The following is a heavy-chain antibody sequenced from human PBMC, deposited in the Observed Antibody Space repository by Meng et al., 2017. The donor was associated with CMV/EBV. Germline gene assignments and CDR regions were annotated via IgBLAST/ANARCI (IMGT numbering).Heavy chain of an antibody. D-gene: IGHD2-2*02. CDR2: IYTSGST. V-gene: IGHV4-4*07. CDR1: GGSISSYY. Sequence: QVQLQESGPGLVKPSATLSLTCTVSGGSISSYYWSWIRQPAGKGLEWIGRIYTSGSTNYNPSLKSRVTMSVDTSKNQFSLKLSSVTAADTAVYYCAREIVVVPAAIDNWFDPWGQGTLVTVSS. CDR3: AREIVVVPAAIDNWFDP. J-gene: IGHJ5*02.